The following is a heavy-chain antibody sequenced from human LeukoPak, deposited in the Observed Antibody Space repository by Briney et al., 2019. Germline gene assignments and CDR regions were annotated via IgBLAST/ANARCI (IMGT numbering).Heavy chain of an antibody. J-gene: IGHJ4*02. CDR1: GYTFTCYY. D-gene: IGHD2-8*01. CDR2: INPNSGGA. Sequence: AAVKVCCKASGYTFTCYYMHWVRQAPGQGLEWMGRINPNSGGANYAQKVHGRVSLTSDTSISTAYMEMSRLRSDHTAVYYCVSVAYCTNGVCYPDYWGQGTLVTVSS. CDR3: VSVAYCTNGVCYPDY. V-gene: IGHV1-2*06.